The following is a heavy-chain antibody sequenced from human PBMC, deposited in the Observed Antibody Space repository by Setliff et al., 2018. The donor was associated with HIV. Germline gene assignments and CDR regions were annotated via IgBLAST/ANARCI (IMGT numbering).Heavy chain of an antibody. V-gene: IGHV1-18*01. J-gene: IGHJ4*02. D-gene: IGHD6-13*01. CDR2: ISGYSGHT. Sequence: GASVKVSCKAPGYTFSDYDVAWVRQAPGQGLEWMGWISGYSGHTSYAQKIQGRVTMTTDTSTSTAYMELRSLRSDDTAVYFCAREHSTTWPYFDFWGQGTLVTVS. CDR3: AREHSTTWPYFDF. CDR1: GYTFSDYD.